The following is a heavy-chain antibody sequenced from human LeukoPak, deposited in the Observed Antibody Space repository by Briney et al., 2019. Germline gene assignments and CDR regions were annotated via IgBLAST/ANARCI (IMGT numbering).Heavy chain of an antibody. D-gene: IGHD6-25*01. CDR3: ARSPLAARENNWFDP. Sequence: SVKVSCKASGGTFSSYAISWVRQAPGQGLEWMGGIIPIFGTANYAQKFQGRVTITADESTSTAYMELSSLRSEDTAVYYCARSPLAARENNWFDPWGQGTLVTVSS. J-gene: IGHJ5*02. CDR2: IIPIFGTA. CDR1: GGTFSSYA. V-gene: IGHV1-69*13.